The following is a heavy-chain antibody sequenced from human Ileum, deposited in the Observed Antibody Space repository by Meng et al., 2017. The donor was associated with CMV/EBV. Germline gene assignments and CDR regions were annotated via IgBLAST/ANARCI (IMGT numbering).Heavy chain of an antibody. D-gene: IGHD3-22*01. CDR1: GFTFSTNA. V-gene: IGHV3-23*01. CDR2: ISGSGGAA. Sequence: GESLKISCGASGFTFSTNAMPWVRQGPGKGLGWVSLISGSGGAAYYADSVKGRFTISRDNSKKTLYLQMKSLRVEDTAIYYCARTDISAYYFDFWGQGTLVTVSS. J-gene: IGHJ4*02. CDR3: ARTDISAYYFDF.